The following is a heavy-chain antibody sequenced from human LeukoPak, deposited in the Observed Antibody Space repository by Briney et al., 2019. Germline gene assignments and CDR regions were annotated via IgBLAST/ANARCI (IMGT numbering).Heavy chain of an antibody. V-gene: IGHV3-23*01. CDR3: AKEWAYSGYNGLDY. CDR1: GFTFSTYA. CDR2: ITGSGGHS. J-gene: IGHJ4*02. Sequence: GGSLRLSCVAAGFTFSTYAMSWVRQAPGKGLEWVSAITGSGGHSYYADSVRGRFTISRDNSKNTLYLQMNSLRAEDTAVYYCAKEWAYSGYNGLDYWGRGTLVTVSS. D-gene: IGHD5-12*01.